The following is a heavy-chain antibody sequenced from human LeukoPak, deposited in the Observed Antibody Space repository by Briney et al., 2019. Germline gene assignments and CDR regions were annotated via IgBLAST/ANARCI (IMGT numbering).Heavy chain of an antibody. V-gene: IGHV3-23*01. Sequence: GGTLRLSCAASGFTFSSYGMSWVRQAPGKGLEWVSAISGSGGSTYYADSVKGRFTISRDNAKNSLYLQMNSLRAEDTALYYCAKAVYGDSIDYWGQGTLVTVSS. D-gene: IGHD4-17*01. J-gene: IGHJ4*02. CDR1: GFTFSSYG. CDR3: AKAVYGDSIDY. CDR2: ISGSGGST.